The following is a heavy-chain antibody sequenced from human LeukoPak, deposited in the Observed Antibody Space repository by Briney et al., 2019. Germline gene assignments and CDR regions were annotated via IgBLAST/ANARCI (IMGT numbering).Heavy chain of an antibody. Sequence: GASVKVSCKASGYTFTGYYMHWVRQAPGQGLEWMGWINPNSGGTNYAQKFQGRVTMTRDTSISTAYMELSRLRSDDTAVYYYARDRISTFGGVISQGAIYNWFDPWGQGTLVTVSS. V-gene: IGHV1-2*02. J-gene: IGHJ5*02. CDR1: GYTFTGYY. D-gene: IGHD3-16*02. CDR3: ARDRISTFGGVISQGAIYNWFDP. CDR2: INPNSGGT.